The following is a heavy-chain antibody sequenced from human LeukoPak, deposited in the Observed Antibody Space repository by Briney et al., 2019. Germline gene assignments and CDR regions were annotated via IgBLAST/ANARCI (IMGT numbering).Heavy chain of an antibody. J-gene: IGHJ4*02. CDR1: GRSFSDYY. V-gene: IGHV4-34*01. CDR3: AREGIGRY. D-gene: IGHD2-21*01. Sequence: PSETLSLTCAVYGRSFSDYYWSWIRQPPGKGLEWIGEINHSGSTNYNPSLKSRVTISVDTSKNQFSLKLSSVTAADTAVYYCAREGIGRYWGQGTLVTVSS. CDR2: INHSGST.